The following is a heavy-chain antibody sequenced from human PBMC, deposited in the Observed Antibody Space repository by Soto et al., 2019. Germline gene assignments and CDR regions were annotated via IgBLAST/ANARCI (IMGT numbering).Heavy chain of an antibody. D-gene: IGHD3-9*01. CDR1: GFTFSSYA. Sequence: GGSLRLSCAASGFTFSSYAMSWVRQAPGKGLEWVSVISGSGGSTYYADSVKGRFTISRDNSRNTLYLQMNSLRAEGTAVYYCAKLEYYDILTGYYRYYYYYGMDVWGQGTTVTVSS. J-gene: IGHJ6*02. V-gene: IGHV3-23*01. CDR2: ISGSGGST. CDR3: AKLEYYDILTGYYRYYYYYGMDV.